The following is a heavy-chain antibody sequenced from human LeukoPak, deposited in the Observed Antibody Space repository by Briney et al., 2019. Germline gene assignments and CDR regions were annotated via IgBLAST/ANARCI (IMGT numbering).Heavy chain of an antibody. J-gene: IGHJ4*02. V-gene: IGHV1-3*01. CDR1: GYSFSDYA. D-gene: IGHD4-17*01. CDR2: INAGNGKT. Sequence: GASVTVSCKASGYSFSDYAIHWVRQAPGQRLEWMGWINAGNGKTKYSQNFQGRVTITRDRYASTAYMELSSLRSEDTSVYYCARGRWTATETTYYLDYWGQGTLVTVSS. CDR3: ARGRWTATETTYYLDY.